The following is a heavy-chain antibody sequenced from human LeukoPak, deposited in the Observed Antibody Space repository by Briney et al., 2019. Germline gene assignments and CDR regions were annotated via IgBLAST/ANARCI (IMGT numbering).Heavy chain of an antibody. Sequence: GGSLRLSCAASGFTFNIAWMNWVRQAPGKGLEWVGRIKSKTDGGTTDYAAPVKGRFTISRDDSKNTLYLQMNSLKTEDTAVYYCTTVSLYFYYMDVWGKGTTVTISS. CDR1: GFTFNIAW. D-gene: IGHD3-3*02. J-gene: IGHJ6*03. CDR2: IKSKTDGGTT. V-gene: IGHV3-15*01. CDR3: TTVSLYFYYMDV.